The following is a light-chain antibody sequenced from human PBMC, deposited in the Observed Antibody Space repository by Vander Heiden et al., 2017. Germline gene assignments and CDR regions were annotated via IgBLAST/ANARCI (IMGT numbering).Light chain of an antibody. Sequence: SYELTQPPSVSVSPGQTASITCSGDKLGDKYACWYQQKPGQSPGRGSYQDSKRPSGIPECVSGSNYGKKEHLTSSGTQAMKESDDYCTGWESSTWVVGGGTKLTVL. J-gene: IGLJ2*01. CDR1: KLGDKY. V-gene: IGLV3-1*01. CDR3: TGWESSTWV. CDR2: QDS.